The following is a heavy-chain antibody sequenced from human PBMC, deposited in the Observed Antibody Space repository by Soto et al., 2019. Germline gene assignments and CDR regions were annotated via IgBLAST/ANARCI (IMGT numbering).Heavy chain of an antibody. J-gene: IGHJ4*02. Sequence: GGSLRLSCAASGFTFSTYALSWVRQAPGRGLEWVSAISANGQGIYYADSVRGRFTISRDNSKNTIFLHMDSLRAEDTAVYYCAKDRNYPRDQFHYWGQGTLVTVSS. CDR1: GFTFSTYA. V-gene: IGHV3-23*01. CDR3: AKDRNYPRDQFHY. CDR2: ISANGQGI. D-gene: IGHD1-7*01.